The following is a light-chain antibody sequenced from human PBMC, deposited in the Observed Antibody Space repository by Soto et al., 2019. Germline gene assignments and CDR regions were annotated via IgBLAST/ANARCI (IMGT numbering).Light chain of an antibody. Sequence: QSELTQPPSASGTPGQRVIISCSGDSSNIGRNYVFWYLQLPGTAPKLLIYRNNQRPSGVPDRFSGSKSGTSGSLTISGLRSEDEGDYYCAAWDDSLSGPAFGGGTQLTVL. V-gene: IGLV1-47*01. CDR2: RNN. CDR1: SSNIGRNY. CDR3: AAWDDSLSGPA. J-gene: IGLJ2*01.